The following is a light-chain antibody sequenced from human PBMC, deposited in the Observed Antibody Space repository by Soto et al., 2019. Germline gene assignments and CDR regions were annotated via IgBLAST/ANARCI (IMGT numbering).Light chain of an antibody. V-gene: IGKV1-5*03. Sequence: DNPMTQSPSTLSASVGDRVTITCRASQTISSWLAWYQQKPGKAPKLLIYKASSLESGVPSRFSGSGSGTEFTLTISSLQPDDFATYYCQQYNSPYTFGQGTKLEIK. CDR1: QTISSW. CDR3: QQYNSPYT. CDR2: KAS. J-gene: IGKJ2*01.